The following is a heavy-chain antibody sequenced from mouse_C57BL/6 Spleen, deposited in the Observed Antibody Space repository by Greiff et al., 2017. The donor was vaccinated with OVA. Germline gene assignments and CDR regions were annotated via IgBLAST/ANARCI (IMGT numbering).Heavy chain of an antibody. CDR1: GFTFSDYG. J-gene: IGHJ2*01. Sequence: EVKLVESGGGLVKPGGSLTLSCAASGFTFSDYGMHWVRQAPEKGLEWVAYISSGSSTIYYADTVKGRFTISRDNAKNTLFLQMTSLRTEDTAMYYCARTDYFDYWGQGTTLTVSS. V-gene: IGHV5-17*01. CDR3: ARTDYFDY. CDR2: ISSGSSTI.